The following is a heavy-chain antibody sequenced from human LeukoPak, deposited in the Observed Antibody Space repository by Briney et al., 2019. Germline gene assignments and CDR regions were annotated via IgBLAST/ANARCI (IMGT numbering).Heavy chain of an antibody. Sequence: GASVKVSCKASGYTFTSYGISWVRQAPGQGLEWMGGIIPIFGTANYAQKFQGRVTITTDESTSTAYMELSSLRSEDTAVYYCAIGELPAEYFQHWGQGTLVTVSS. CDR3: AIGELPAEYFQH. J-gene: IGHJ1*01. CDR2: IIPIFGTA. CDR1: GYTFTSYG. D-gene: IGHD1-26*01. V-gene: IGHV1-69*05.